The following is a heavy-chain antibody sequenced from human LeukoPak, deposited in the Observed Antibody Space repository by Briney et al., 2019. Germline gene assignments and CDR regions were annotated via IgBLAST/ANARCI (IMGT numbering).Heavy chain of an antibody. J-gene: IGHJ4*02. CDR3: GRDRGSGWFQGTLDY. V-gene: IGHV3-9*01. CDR2: ISWNSGSI. Sequence: GGSLRLSCEASGFTFDDHAMHWVRQVPGKGLEWVSGISWNSGSIGSADAVKGQFTISRDNAKNSLYLQMSSLKTEDTALYYCGRDRGSGWFQGTLDYWGQGILVTVSS. D-gene: IGHD6-19*01. CDR1: GFTFDDHA.